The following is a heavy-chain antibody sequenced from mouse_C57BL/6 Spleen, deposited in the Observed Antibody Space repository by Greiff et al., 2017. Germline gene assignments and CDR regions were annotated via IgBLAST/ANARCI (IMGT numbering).Heavy chain of an antibody. J-gene: IGHJ3*01. CDR2: INSDGGST. CDR3: ARHDSAGPFAY. D-gene: IGHD3-2*02. CDR1: EYEFPSHD. Sequence: EVQLVESGGGLVQPGESLKLSCDSNEYEFPSHDMSWVRTTPETRLGLVAAINSDGGSTYYPDTMERRFIISRDNTKKTLYLQMSSLRSEDTALYYCARHDSAGPFAYWGQGTLVTVSA. V-gene: IGHV5-2*01.